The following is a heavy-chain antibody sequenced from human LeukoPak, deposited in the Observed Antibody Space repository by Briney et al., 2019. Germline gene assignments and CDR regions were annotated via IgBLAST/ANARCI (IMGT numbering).Heavy chain of an antibody. CDR1: GFTFSNAW. J-gene: IGHJ4*02. CDR2: IKSKTDGGTT. Sequence: GGSLRLSCAASGFTFSNAWMSWVRQAPGKGLEWVGRIKSKTDGGTTDYAAPVKGRFTISRDDSKNTLYLQMNSLKTEDTAVYYCTTDPLPGIVVVPALFDYWGQGTLVTVSS. CDR3: TTDPLPGIVVVPALFDY. D-gene: IGHD2-2*01. V-gene: IGHV3-15*01.